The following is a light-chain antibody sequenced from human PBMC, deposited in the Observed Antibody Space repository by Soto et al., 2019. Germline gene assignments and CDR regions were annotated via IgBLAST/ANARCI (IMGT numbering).Light chain of an antibody. CDR2: DAY. CDR1: HNVSSY. CDR3: QQRSYWTIT. V-gene: IGKV3-11*01. Sequence: DMVWTQSPATVSWCPGEKTTLSSRASHNVSSYLAWYQQKPGQAPTLLIYDAYNRAAGIPARFSGSGSGTDFTITLSSLQHEDCAVYDCQQRSYWTITFGQGTRLEIK. J-gene: IGKJ5*01.